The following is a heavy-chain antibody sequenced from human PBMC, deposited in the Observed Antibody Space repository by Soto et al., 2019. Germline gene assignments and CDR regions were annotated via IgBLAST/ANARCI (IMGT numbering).Heavy chain of an antibody. D-gene: IGHD6-6*01. CDR1: GGTISSSSYY. J-gene: IGHJ3*02. V-gene: IGHV4-39*01. CDR2: IYYSGST. CDR3: ARHRGRRPGTAFDI. Sequence: LETHSLTCTVSGGTISSSSYYWGWIRQPPGKGLEWIGSIYYSGSTYYNPSLKSRVTISVDTSKNQFSLKLSSVTAADTAVYYCARHRGRRPGTAFDIWGQGTMLTVSS.